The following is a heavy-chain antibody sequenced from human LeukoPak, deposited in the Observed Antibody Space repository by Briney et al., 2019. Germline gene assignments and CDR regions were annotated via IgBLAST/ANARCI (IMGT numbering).Heavy chain of an antibody. CDR3: ARDDLNVGATTAFDL. CDR1: GYSISSGYD. J-gene: IGHJ3*01. Sequence: PSETLSLTCTVSGYSISSGYDWGWIRQPPGKGLEWIGSIYHSGTTYYNPSLKSRVTISVDTSKNQFSLNLNSVTAADTAVYYCARDDLNVGATTAFDLWGQGTMVTVSS. CDR2: IYHSGTT. V-gene: IGHV4-38-2*02. D-gene: IGHD1-26*01.